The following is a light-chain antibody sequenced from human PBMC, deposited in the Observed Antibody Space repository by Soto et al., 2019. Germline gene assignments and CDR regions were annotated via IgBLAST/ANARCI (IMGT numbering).Light chain of an antibody. CDR1: QTITTW. V-gene: IGKV1-5*01. CDR2: GAS. CDR3: QQYKSYWT. Sequence: DIQMTQSPSTLSASVGDRVTITCRASQTITTWLAWYQQKPGKAPQLLIYGASSLESGVPSRFSGSGSGTEFTLNISSLQPDDFATYYCQQYKSYWTFGQGTKVDIK. J-gene: IGKJ1*01.